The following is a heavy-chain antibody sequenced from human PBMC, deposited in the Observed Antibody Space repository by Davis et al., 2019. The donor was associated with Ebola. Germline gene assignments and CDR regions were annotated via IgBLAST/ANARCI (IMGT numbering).Heavy chain of an antibody. D-gene: IGHD2-15*01. Sequence: GESLKISCKGSGYSFTSYWIGWVRQMPGKGLEWMGIIYPGDSDTRYSPSFQGQVTISADKSISTAYLQWSSLKASDTAMYYCARHSVARYCSGGSCYKLFGDWYFDLWGRGTLVTVSS. V-gene: IGHV5-51*01. CDR2: IYPGDSDT. J-gene: IGHJ2*01. CDR3: ARHSVARYCSGGSCYKLFGDWYFDL. CDR1: GYSFTSYW.